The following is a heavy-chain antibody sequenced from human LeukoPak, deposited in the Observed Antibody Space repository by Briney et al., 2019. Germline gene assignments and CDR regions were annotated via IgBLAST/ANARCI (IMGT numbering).Heavy chain of an antibody. V-gene: IGHV4-4*07. CDR2: IYTSGST. J-gene: IGHJ3*02. Sequence: SETLSLTCTVSGGSISSYYWSWIRQPAGKGLEWIGRIYTSGSTNYNPSLKSRVTMSVDTSKNQFSLKLSSVTAADTAVYYCAREGGIPIYYDYVWGSSRAFDIWGQGTMVTVSS. D-gene: IGHD3-16*01. CDR1: GGSISSYY. CDR3: AREGGIPIYYDYVWGSSRAFDI.